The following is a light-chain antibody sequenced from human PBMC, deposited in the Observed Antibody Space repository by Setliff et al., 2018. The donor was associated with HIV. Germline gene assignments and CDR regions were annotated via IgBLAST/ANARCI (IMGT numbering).Light chain of an antibody. Sequence: QSALTQPASVSGSPGQSITISCTRTSSDIGGYNYVSWYVQEPGKAPKLIMYNFTSRPSGISNRFSGSKSGNTASLTISGLRAEDEGDYFCTSYTSSDTYVFGTGTKVTVL. CDR1: SSDIGGYNY. CDR2: NFT. CDR3: TSYTSSDTYV. V-gene: IGLV2-14*03. J-gene: IGLJ1*01.